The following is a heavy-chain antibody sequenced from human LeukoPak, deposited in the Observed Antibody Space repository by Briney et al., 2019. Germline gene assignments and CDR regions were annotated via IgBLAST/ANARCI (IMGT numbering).Heavy chain of an antibody. CDR2: IYYSGST. V-gene: IGHV4-61*01. CDR1: GGSISSSSYY. D-gene: IGHD2-2*03. J-gene: IGHJ5*02. CDR3: ARAMDIVVVPAAIEHNWFDP. Sequence: PSETLSLTCTVSGGSISSSSYYWSWIRQPPGKGLEWIGYIYYSGSTNYNPSLKSRVTISVDTSKNQFSLKLSSVTAADTAVYYCARAMDIVVVPAAIEHNWFDPWGQGTLVTVSS.